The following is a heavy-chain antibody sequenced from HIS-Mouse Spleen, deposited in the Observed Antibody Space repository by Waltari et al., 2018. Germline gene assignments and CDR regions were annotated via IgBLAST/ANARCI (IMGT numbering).Heavy chain of an antibody. CDR1: GCSISSSSYS. Sequence: QLQLQESGPGLVKPSDPLSLTCTVSGCSISSSSYSWGWIRQPPGKGLEWIGSIYYSGSTYYNPSLKSRVTISVDTSKNQFSLKLSSVTAADTAVYYCASRYSSSSQFGYWGQGTLVTVSS. V-gene: IGHV4-39*07. D-gene: IGHD6-6*01. CDR3: ASRYSSSSQFGY. CDR2: IYYSGST. J-gene: IGHJ4*02.